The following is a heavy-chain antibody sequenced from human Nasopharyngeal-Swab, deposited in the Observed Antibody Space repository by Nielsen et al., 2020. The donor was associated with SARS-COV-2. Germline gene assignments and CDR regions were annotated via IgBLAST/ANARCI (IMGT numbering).Heavy chain of an antibody. CDR2: ITSSGEKT. V-gene: IGHV3-23*01. CDR3: AKEGDFWSGSNNYFDY. J-gene: IGHJ4*02. Sequence: GESLKISCVVSGFTFRSYAMSWVRQAPGKGLEWVSSITSSGEKTDYADSVKGRFTISRDNSKNTLYLQMSSLGAEDTAVYYCAKEGDFWSGSNNYFDYWGQGTLVTVSS. D-gene: IGHD3-3*01. CDR1: GFTFRSYA.